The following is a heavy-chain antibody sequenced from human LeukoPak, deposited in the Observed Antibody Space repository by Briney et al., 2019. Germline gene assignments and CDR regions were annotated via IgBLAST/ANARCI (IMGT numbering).Heavy chain of an antibody. CDR2: IIPIFGTA. D-gene: IGHD6-19*01. Sequence: SVKVSCKASGGTFSSYAISWVRQAPGQGLEWMGGIIPIFGTANYVQKFQGRVTITADESTSTAYMELSSLRSEDTAVYYCASSKDSSGLSVGAFDIWGQGTMVTVSS. V-gene: IGHV1-69*01. CDR3: ASSKDSSGLSVGAFDI. CDR1: GGTFSSYA. J-gene: IGHJ3*02.